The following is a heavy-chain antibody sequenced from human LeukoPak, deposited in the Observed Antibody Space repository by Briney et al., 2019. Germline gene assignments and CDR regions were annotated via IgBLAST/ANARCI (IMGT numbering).Heavy chain of an antibody. CDR1: GYTFTGYY. CDR2: INPNSGGT. J-gene: IGHJ6*03. V-gene: IGHV1-2*02. CDR3: ARGDYYYYYMDV. Sequence: WASVKVSCKASGYTFTGYYMHWVRQAPGQGLEWTGWINPNSGGTNYAQKFQGRVTMTRDTSISTAYMELSRLRSDDTAVYYCARGDYYYYYMDVWGKGTTVTVSS.